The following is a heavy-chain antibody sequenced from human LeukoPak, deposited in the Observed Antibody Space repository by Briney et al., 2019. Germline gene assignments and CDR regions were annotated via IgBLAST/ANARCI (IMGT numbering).Heavy chain of an antibody. Sequence: SETLSLTCAVSGYSISSGYYWGWIRQPPGRGLEWIGSIYHSGSTYYNPSLKSRVTISVDTSKNQFSLKLSSVTAADTAVYYCARRQWLRYFDYWGQGTLVTVSS. V-gene: IGHV4-38-2*01. J-gene: IGHJ4*02. CDR1: GYSISSGYY. CDR3: ARRQWLRYFDY. D-gene: IGHD6-19*01. CDR2: IYHSGST.